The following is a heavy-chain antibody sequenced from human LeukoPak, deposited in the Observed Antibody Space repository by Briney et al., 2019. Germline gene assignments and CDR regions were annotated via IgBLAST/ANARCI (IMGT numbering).Heavy chain of an antibody. J-gene: IGHJ4*02. CDR3: ARGRGYCSGGSCYGDY. CDR2: INHSGST. D-gene: IGHD2-15*01. Sequence: PETLSLTCAVYGGSFSGYYWSWIRQPPGKGLEWIGEINHSGSTNYNPSLKSRVTISVDTSKNQFSLKLSSVTAADTAVYYCARGRGYCSGGSCYGDYWGQGTLVTVSS. V-gene: IGHV4-34*01. CDR1: GGSFSGYY.